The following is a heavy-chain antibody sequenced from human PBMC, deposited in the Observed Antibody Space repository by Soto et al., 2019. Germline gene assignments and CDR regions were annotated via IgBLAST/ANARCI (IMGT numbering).Heavy chain of an antibody. J-gene: IGHJ4*02. D-gene: IGHD1-26*01. V-gene: IGHV3-30*18. CDR2: ISYDGSNK. CDR1: GFTFSSYG. Sequence: GGSLRLSCAASGFTFSSYGMHWVRQAPGKGLEWVAVISYDGSNKYYADSVKGRFTISRDNSKNTLYLQMNSLRAEDTAVYYCAKDPDAEYSGNYHTPRSLDSWGQGTQVTVSS. CDR3: AKDPDAEYSGNYHTPRSLDS.